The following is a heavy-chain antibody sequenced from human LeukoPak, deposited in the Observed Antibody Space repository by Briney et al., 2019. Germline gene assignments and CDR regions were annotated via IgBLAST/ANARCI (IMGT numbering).Heavy chain of an antibody. V-gene: IGHV4-39*01. CDR2: IYYSGNT. Sequence: SETLSLPCTVSCCPISSTTYYLGWIPHPPRKGPEWIGSIYYSGNTYYNPSLKSRVTISVDTSKNQFSLKLSSVTAADTAVYYCARHRGYNQRPPDYWGQGTLVTVSS. CDR1: CCPISSTTYY. J-gene: IGHJ4*02. D-gene: IGHD5-24*01. CDR3: ARHRGYNQRPPDY.